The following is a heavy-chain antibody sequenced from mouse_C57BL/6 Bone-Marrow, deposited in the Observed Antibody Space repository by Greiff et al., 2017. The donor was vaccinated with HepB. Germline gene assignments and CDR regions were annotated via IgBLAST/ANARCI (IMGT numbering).Heavy chain of an antibody. V-gene: IGHV7-3*01. CDR2: IRNKANGYTT. CDR1: GFTFTDYY. J-gene: IGHJ2*01. CDR3: ARRGGYYYFDY. Sequence: EVKLMESGGGLVQPGGSLSLSCAASGFTFTDYYMSWVRQPPGKALEWLGFIRNKANGYTTEYSASVKGRFTISRDNSQSILYLQMNALRAEDSATYYCARRGGYYYFDYWGQGTTLTVSS. D-gene: IGHD2-3*01.